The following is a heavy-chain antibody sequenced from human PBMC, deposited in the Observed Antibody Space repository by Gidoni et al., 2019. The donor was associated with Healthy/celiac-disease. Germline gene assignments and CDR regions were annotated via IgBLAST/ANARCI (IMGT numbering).Heavy chain of an antibody. CDR3: ARAVCSSTSCYSGYFDY. CDR1: GGTFSSYA. Sequence: QVQLVQSGAEVKKPGSSVKLSCKPSGGTFSSYAISWVRQAPGQGLEWMGGIIPIFGTANYAQKFQGRVTITADESTSTAYMELSSLRSEDTAVYYCARAVCSSTSCYSGYFDYWGQGTLVTVSS. V-gene: IGHV1-69*01. D-gene: IGHD2-2*01. CDR2: IIPIFGTA. J-gene: IGHJ4*02.